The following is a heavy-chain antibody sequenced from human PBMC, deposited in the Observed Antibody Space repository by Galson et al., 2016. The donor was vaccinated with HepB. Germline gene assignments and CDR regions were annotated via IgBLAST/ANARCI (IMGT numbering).Heavy chain of an antibody. J-gene: IGHJ6*02. CDR1: GDSVSNKSAT. V-gene: IGHV6-1*01. Sequence: CAISGDSVSNKSATWNWIRQSPSRGLEWLGRTHYTSKWYNDYAESVKSRIIINPDTPKNQLSLQLNSVTPEDTAVYFCARDRRGTCTGGRCYYYGMDVWGQGTTVTVSS. CDR2: THYTSKWYN. CDR3: ARDRRGTCTGGRCYYYGMDV. D-gene: IGHD2-8*02.